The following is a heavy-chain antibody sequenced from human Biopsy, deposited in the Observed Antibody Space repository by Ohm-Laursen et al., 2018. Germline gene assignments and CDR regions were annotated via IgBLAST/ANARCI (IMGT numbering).Heavy chain of an antibody. CDR2: ISYDQITK. D-gene: IGHD5/OR15-5a*01. Sequence: SLRLSCTAPGFTFRTYGMHWVRLAPGKGLEWVAVISYDQITKHYADSVRGRFTISRDNSKNTLYLQVNSLRAEDTAVYYCAKDLSVYYYYGIDVWGQGTTDTVSS. CDR3: AKDLSVYYYYGIDV. V-gene: IGHV3-30*19. CDR1: GFTFRTYG. J-gene: IGHJ6*02.